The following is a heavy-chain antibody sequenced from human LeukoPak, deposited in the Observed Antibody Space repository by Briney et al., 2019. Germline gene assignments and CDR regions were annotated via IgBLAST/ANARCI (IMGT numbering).Heavy chain of an antibody. V-gene: IGHV3-7*01. CDR3: ASSFLRLTVGGFDI. CDR1: GFSFSNYW. J-gene: IGHJ3*02. D-gene: IGHD4-23*01. Sequence: GGSLRLSCAASGFSFSNYWMSWVRQVPGKGLEWVARIKQDGSEKYYVDSVKGRFTISRDNAKNSLYLQVNSLRAEDTAVYYCASSFLRLTVGGFDIWGQGTMVTVSS. CDR2: IKQDGSEK.